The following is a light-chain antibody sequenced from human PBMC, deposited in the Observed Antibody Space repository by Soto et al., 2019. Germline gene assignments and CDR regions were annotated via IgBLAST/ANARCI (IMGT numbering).Light chain of an antibody. CDR1: QSISGE. Sequence: EIVMTQSPPTLSVSPGERATLSCRASQSISGELAWYQQRPGQPPRLLIYGVSTRATGVPDRFSGSGSGSDFTLTISGLQSEVFAAYYSEKCHDCPHASGQ. J-gene: IGKJ2*01. CDR3: EKCHDCPHA. V-gene: IGKV3-15*01. CDR2: GVS.